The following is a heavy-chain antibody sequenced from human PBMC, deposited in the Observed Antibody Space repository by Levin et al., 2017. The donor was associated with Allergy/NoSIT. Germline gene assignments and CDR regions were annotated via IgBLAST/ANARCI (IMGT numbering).Heavy chain of an antibody. CDR2: ISGISSHI. V-gene: IGHV3-48*02. CDR1: GFPFGSYA. J-gene: IGHJ4*02. CDR3: ARDLGNSGYCFDY. D-gene: IGHD6-25*01. Sequence: LTGGSLRLSCEASGFPFGSYAMTWVRQAPGKGLEWIAYISGISSHIYYADSVPVRFTVSRDNPKNSLSLQMNSLKDEDTAVYFCARDLGNSGYCFDYWGQGTLVTVSS.